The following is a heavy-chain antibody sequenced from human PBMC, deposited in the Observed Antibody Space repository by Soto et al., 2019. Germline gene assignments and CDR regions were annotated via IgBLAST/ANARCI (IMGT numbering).Heavy chain of an antibody. CDR1: GGYMMSYS. V-gene: IGHV4-59*08. D-gene: IGHD3-9*01. Sequence: PVPLSLTCNVSGGYMMSYSWTWMRPYPGKGLEWLGNIFYTGNANLNPSLSSGLNISVDTAKNKFYLTRTSVPAPDTALYYGARHLKCCGMDVWGQGTTVTVSS. CDR3: ARHLKCCGMDV. J-gene: IGHJ6*02. CDR2: IFYTGNA.